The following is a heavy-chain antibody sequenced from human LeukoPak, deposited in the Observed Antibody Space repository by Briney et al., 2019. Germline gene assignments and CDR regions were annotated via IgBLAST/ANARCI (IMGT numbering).Heavy chain of an antibody. CDR3: ATGRSGTSCFDY. J-gene: IGHJ4*02. CDR2: INPSGGST. Sequence: ASVKVSCKASGYTFTSYYMHWVRQAPGQGLEWMGIINPSGGSTSYAQKFQGRVTMTEDTSTDTAYMELSSLRSEDTAVYYCATGRSGTSCFDYWGQGTLVTVSS. V-gene: IGHV1-46*01. CDR1: GYTFTSYY. D-gene: IGHD2-2*01.